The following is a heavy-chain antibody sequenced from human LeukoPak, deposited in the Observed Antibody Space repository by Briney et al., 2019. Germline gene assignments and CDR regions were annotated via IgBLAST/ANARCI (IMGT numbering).Heavy chain of an antibody. CDR2: IKSKTDGGTT. Sequence: GGSLRLSCAASGFTFSNAWMSWVRQAPGKGLEWVDRIKSKTDGGTTDYAAPVKGRFTISRDDSKNTLYLQMNSLKTEDTAVYYCTTLDYYGSGSYLQLYYYYYGMDVWGKGTTVTVSS. CDR1: GFTFSNAW. J-gene: IGHJ6*04. V-gene: IGHV3-15*01. CDR3: TTLDYYGSGSYLQLYYYYYGMDV. D-gene: IGHD3-10*01.